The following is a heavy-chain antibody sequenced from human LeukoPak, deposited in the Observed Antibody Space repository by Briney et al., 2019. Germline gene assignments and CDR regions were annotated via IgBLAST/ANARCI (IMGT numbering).Heavy chain of an antibody. CDR1: GYTFTGYY. CDR2: INPNSGGT. CDR3: ARDDDCSGGSCYSHY. Sequence: GASVKVSCKASGYTFTGYYMHWVRQAPGQGLERLGWINPNSGGTNYAQKFQGRVTMTRDTSISTAYMELSRLRSDDTAVYYCARDDDCSGGSCYSHYWGQGTLVTVSS. D-gene: IGHD2-15*01. V-gene: IGHV1-2*02. J-gene: IGHJ4*02.